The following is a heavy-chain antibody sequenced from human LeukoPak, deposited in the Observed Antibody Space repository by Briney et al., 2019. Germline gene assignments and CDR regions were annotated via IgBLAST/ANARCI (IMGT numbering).Heavy chain of an antibody. CDR3: ARTRYSGSYVDY. V-gene: IGHV3-74*01. Sequence: PGGSLRLSCAASGFTFSSYWMHWVRQAPGKGLVWVSRINSDGSSTSYADSVKGRFTISRNNAKNTLYLQMNSLRAEDTAVYYCARTRYSGSYVDYWGRGTLVTVSS. CDR1: GFTFSSYW. D-gene: IGHD1-26*01. CDR2: INSDGSST. J-gene: IGHJ4*02.